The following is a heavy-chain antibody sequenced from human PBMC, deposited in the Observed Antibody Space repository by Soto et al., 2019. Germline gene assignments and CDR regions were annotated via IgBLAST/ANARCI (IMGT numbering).Heavy chain of an antibody. V-gene: IGHV3-9*01. J-gene: IGHJ6*02. CDR3: AKEAVGSKYYYYGMDV. CDR2: ISWNSGSI. CDR1: GFTFSSYA. D-gene: IGHD3-10*01. Sequence: PGGSLRLSCAASGFTFSSYALSWVRPAPGKGLEWVSGISWNSGSIGYADSVKGRFTISRDNAKNSLYLQMNSLRAEDTALYYCAKEAVGSKYYYYGMDVWGQGTTVTVSS.